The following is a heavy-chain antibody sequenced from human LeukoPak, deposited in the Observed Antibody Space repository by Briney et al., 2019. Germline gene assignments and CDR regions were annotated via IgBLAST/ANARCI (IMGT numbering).Heavy chain of an antibody. CDR1: GFTFSSYA. CDR3: ARNEDCSSTSCYSNWFDP. V-gene: IGHV3-30-3*01. D-gene: IGHD2-2*01. Sequence: PGRSLRLSCAASGFTFSSYAMHWVRQAPGKGLEWVAVISYEGSNKYYADSVKGRFTISRDNSKNTLYLQMNRLRAEDTAVYYCARNEDCSSTSCYSNWFDPWGQGTLVTVSS. CDR2: ISYEGSNK. J-gene: IGHJ5*02.